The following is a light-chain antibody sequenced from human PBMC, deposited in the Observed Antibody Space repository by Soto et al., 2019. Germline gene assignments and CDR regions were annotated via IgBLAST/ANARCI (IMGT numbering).Light chain of an antibody. J-gene: IGKJ1*01. Sequence: DVLMTQSPSTLSASLGDKATITCRASQSIRSTLVAWFQQSPGKAPHVLIYKGSTFASGVSSRFSGSGSGTKFTLTISSLQPDDFATSFCQQYAAQSPWTFGQGTRVE. CDR3: QQYAAQSPWT. CDR1: QSIRST. CDR2: KGS. V-gene: IGKV1-5*03.